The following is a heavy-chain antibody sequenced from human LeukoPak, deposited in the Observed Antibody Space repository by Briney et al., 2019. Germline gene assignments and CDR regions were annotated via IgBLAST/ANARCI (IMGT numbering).Heavy chain of an antibody. CDR2: IYYSGST. Sequence: PSETLSLTCTVSGGSISSGGYYWSWIRQHPGKGLEWIGYIYYSGSTYYNPSLKSRVTISVDTSKNQFSLKLSSVTAADTAVYYCASGGPRSSPTYNWFDPWGQGTLVTVSS. CDR1: GGSISSGGYY. J-gene: IGHJ5*02. CDR3: ASGGPRSSPTYNWFDP. D-gene: IGHD6-13*01. V-gene: IGHV4-31*03.